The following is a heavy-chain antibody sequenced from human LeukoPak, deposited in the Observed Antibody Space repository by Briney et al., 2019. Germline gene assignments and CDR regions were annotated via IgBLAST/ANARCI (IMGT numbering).Heavy chain of an antibody. Sequence: SVKVSCKASGGTFSSYAISWVRQAPGQGLEWMGRIIPILGIANYAQKFQGRATITADKSTSTAYMELSSLRSEDTAVYYCARAYYYDSSGYYYYYYGMDVWGQGTTVTVSS. CDR1: GGTFSSYA. CDR2: IIPILGIA. V-gene: IGHV1-69*04. J-gene: IGHJ6*02. CDR3: ARAYYYDSSGYYYYYYGMDV. D-gene: IGHD3-22*01.